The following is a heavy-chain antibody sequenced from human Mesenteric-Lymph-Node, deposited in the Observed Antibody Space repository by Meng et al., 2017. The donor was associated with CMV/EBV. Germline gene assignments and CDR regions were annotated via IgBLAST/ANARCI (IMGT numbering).Heavy chain of an antibody. V-gene: IGHV3-23*01. CDR3: TKGRDYDSSDF. J-gene: IGHJ4*02. Sequence: LSCAASGFTFSSYGINWVRQAPGKGLEWVSVISGSGGSTYYADSVKGRFTISRDNSQNTVHLQMNSLRVEDTAVYYCTKGRDYDSSDFWGQGTLVTVSS. D-gene: IGHD3-22*01. CDR2: ISGSGGST. CDR1: GFTFSSYG.